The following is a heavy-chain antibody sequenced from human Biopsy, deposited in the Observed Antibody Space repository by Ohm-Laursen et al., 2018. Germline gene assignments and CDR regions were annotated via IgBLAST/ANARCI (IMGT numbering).Heavy chain of an antibody. D-gene: IGHD1-26*01. J-gene: IGHJ2*01. CDR3: ARHAPSYSGSYWRHFDL. V-gene: IGHV1-2*02. CDR2: INAKTGDT. CDR1: GYTFTGYH. Sequence: ASVKVSCKASGYTFTGYHVHWVRQAPGQGLEWMGWINAKTGDTNYAQKFQGRVTMTRDTSISTAYVDLSSLRSDDTAVYYCARHAPSYSGSYWRHFDLWGRGTLVTVSS.